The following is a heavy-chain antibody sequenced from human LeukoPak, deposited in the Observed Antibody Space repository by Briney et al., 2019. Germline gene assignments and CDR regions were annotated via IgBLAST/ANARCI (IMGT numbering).Heavy chain of an antibody. V-gene: IGHV3-49*04. CDR1: GFTFGDYA. D-gene: IGHD3-10*01. CDR2: IRSKAYGGTT. Sequence: GGSLRLSCTASGFTFGDYAMSWVRQAPGKGLEWVGFIRSKAYGGTTEYAASVKGRFTISRDDSKSIAYLQMNSLKTEHTAVYYCTRVLLWFGELSAFDYWGQGTLVTVSS. CDR3: TRVLLWFGELSAFDY. J-gene: IGHJ4*02.